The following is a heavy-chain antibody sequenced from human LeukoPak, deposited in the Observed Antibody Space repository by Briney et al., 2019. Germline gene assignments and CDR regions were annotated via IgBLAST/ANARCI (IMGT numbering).Heavy chain of an antibody. D-gene: IGHD6-19*01. CDR2: ISWNSGSI. V-gene: IGHV3-9*01. J-gene: IGHJ2*01. CDR1: GFTFSTYA. Sequence: GGSLRLSCVASGFTFSTYAMSWVRQAPGKGLEWVSGISWNSGSIGYADSVKGRFTISRDNAKNSLYLQMNSLRAEDTALYYCAKDMSAVAGLLDWYFDLWGRGTLVTVSS. CDR3: AKDMSAVAGLLDWYFDL.